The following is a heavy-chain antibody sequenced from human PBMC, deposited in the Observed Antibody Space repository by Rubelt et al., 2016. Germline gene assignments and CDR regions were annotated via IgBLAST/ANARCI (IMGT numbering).Heavy chain of an antibody. D-gene: IGHD4-17*01. CDR2: IYYSGST. CDR1: GGSISSYY. J-gene: IGHJ5*02. CDR3: ARGGTTNWFDP. V-gene: IGHV4-59*01. Sequence: QVQLQESGPGLVKPSETLSLTCTVSGGSISSYYWSWIRQPPGKGLEWIGYIYYSGSTSYNPSLTSRVTISVDTSKNQFSLKLTSVTAADTAVYYCARGGTTNWFDPWGQGTLVTVSS.